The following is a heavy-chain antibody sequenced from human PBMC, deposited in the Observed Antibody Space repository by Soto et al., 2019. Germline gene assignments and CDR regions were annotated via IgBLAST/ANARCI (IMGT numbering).Heavy chain of an antibody. Sequence: GGSLRLSCAVSGFTFSTYGMHWVRQAPGKGLEWVAVISYDGNYIYYADSVKGRFTISRDNSKYTLYLQMNSLRGEDTAVYYCARGSKAGDGYNSVDYYYYGMDVWGQGTTVTVSS. J-gene: IGHJ6*02. CDR1: GFTFSTYG. CDR3: ARGSKAGDGYNSVDYYYYGMDV. V-gene: IGHV3-30*03. CDR2: ISYDGNYI. D-gene: IGHD5-12*01.